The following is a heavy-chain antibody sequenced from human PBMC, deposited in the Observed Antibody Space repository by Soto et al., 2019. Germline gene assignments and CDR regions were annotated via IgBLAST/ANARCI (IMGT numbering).Heavy chain of an antibody. J-gene: IGHJ6*03. CDR3: ARGAKAVPAAMLYYYYYMDV. CDR1: GYTLTELS. V-gene: IGHV1-69*04. Sequence: ASVKGSCKVSGYTLTELSMHWVRQAQGQGLEWMGRIIPILGIANYAQKFQGRVTITADKSTSTAYMELSSLRSEDTAVYYCARGAKAVPAAMLYYYYYMDVWGKGTTVTVTS. CDR2: IIPILGIA. D-gene: IGHD2-2*01.